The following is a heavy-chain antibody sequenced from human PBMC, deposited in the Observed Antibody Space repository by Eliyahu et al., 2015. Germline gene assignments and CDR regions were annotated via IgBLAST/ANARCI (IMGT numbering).Heavy chain of an antibody. CDR3: ARKNWVYAPWHN. V-gene: IGHV4-34*01. CDR1: GGSFSGYY. Sequence: QVQLQQWGAGLLKPSETLSLTCAVYGGSFSGYYWSWIRQPPGKGLEWIGEINHSGSTNYNPSLKSRVTISVDTSKNQFSLKLSSVTAADTAVYYCARKNWVYAPWHNWGQGTLVTVSS. J-gene: IGHJ4*02. CDR2: INHSGST. D-gene: IGHD2-8*01.